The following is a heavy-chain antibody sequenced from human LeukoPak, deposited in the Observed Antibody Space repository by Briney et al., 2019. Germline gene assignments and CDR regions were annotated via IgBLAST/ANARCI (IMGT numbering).Heavy chain of an antibody. CDR1: GFTFSSYG. D-gene: IGHD2-2*01. CDR3: ARSGFYCSSTSCYLSYFDY. V-gene: IGHV3-30*19. Sequence: GGSLRLSCAASGFTFSSYGMHWVRQAPGKGLEWVAVIWYDGSNKYYADSVRGRFTISRDNSKNTLYLQMNSLGAEDTAVYYCARSGFYCSSTSCYLSYFDYWGQGTLVTVSS. J-gene: IGHJ4*02. CDR2: IWYDGSNK.